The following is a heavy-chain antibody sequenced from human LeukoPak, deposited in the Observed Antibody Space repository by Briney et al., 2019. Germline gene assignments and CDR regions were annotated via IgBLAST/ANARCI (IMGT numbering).Heavy chain of an antibody. D-gene: IGHD4-17*01. CDR3: AKDQNTVATAPFDY. CDR2: INSAGST. V-gene: IGHV3-23*01. Sequence: PGRSLRLSCAASGFTFNNYGMHWVRQAPGKGLEWVSAINSAGSTYYGDSVRGRFTISRDNSKNVLYLQMNSLRAEDTALYYCAKDQNTVATAPFDYWGQGTLVTVSS. CDR1: GFTFNNYG. J-gene: IGHJ4*02.